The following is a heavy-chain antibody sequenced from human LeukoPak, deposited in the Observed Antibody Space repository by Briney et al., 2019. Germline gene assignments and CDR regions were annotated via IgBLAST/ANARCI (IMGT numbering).Heavy chain of an antibody. CDR2: IRNDGSDK. D-gene: IGHD2-15*01. V-gene: IGHV3-30*02. CDR3: AKDKGVVAFDI. CDR1: GLTFSNHG. J-gene: IGHJ3*02. Sequence: GGSLRLSCATAGLTFSNHGMHWVRQAPGKGLEGVTFIRNDGSDKYYADSVKGRLTISRDNSKNTLYLQMNTLRAEDTAVYYCAKDKGVVAFDIWGQGTMVTVSS.